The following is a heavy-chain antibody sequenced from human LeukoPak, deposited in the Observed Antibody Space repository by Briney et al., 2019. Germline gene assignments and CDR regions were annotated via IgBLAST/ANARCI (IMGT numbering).Heavy chain of an antibody. V-gene: IGHV4-4*07. CDR3: ARLRRDINDWYADDC. J-gene: IGHJ4*02. D-gene: IGHD6-19*01. Sequence: SETLSLTCSVSGGSVNPYYWSWIQQSAGKGLEWIGRISITEGTNYNPSLKSRVSMSVDASKNQVSLKLGSVTAADTAVYYCARLRRDINDWYADDCWGQGTLVTVSS. CDR2: ISITEGT. CDR1: GGSVNPYY.